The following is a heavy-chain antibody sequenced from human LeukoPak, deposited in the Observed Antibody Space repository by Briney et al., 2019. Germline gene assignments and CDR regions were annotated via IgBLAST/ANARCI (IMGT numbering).Heavy chain of an antibody. CDR2: ITSGSSTI. V-gene: IGHV3-48*01. Sequence: GGSLRLSCAASGFTFSLYSMNWVRQAPGKGLEWVSYITSGSSTIYYADSVRGRFTISRDNAKNSLFLQMNSLRAEDTAVYYCARDGGGDYWGQGTLVTVSS. CDR3: ARDGGGDY. J-gene: IGHJ4*02. CDR1: GFTFSLYS. D-gene: IGHD3-16*01.